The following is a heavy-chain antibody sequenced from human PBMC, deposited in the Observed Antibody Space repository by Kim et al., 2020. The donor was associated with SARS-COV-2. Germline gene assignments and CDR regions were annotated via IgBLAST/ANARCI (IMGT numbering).Heavy chain of an antibody. CDR3: ARENWGTYDY. CDR1: GFTFSNHG. V-gene: IGHV3-33*08. CDR2: IRYDGSDQ. J-gene: IGHJ4*02. Sequence: GGSLRLSCAVSGFTFSNHGMHWVRQTPGEGLEWVAVIRYDGSDQYYADSVKGRFTISRDNSKSMLYLQMNSLRAEDTAVYYCARENWGTYDYWGQGTLVTVSS. D-gene: IGHD7-27*01.